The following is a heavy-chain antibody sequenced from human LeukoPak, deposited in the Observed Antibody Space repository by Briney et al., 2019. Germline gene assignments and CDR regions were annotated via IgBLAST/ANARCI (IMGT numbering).Heavy chain of an antibody. CDR1: GYRFTGYY. Sequence: ASVKVSCKTSGYRFTGYYMHWVRQAPGQGLEWMGWINTNTGNPTYAQGFTGRFVFSLDTSVSTAYLQISSLKAEDTAVYYCARDKGIAAAGTDHWYFDLWGRGTLVTVSS. CDR2: INTNTGNP. J-gene: IGHJ2*01. CDR3: ARDKGIAAAGTDHWYFDL. D-gene: IGHD6-13*01. V-gene: IGHV7-4-1*02.